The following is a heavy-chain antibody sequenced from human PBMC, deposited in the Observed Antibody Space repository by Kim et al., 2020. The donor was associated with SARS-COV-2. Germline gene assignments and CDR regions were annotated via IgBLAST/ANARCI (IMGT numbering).Heavy chain of an antibody. J-gene: IGHJ3*02. D-gene: IGHD6-13*01. CDR1: GFSFSDSA. CDR3: TRVPGTMLAFGDAYD. Sequence: GGSLRLSCAASGFSFSDSAMHWVRQASGKGLEWVGRIRSKANSYAKTYAASGKGRFTISRDDSKNAAYLQMNSLKTEDTAEYYCTRVPGTMLAFGDAYD. CDR2: IRSKANSYAK. V-gene: IGHV3-73*01.